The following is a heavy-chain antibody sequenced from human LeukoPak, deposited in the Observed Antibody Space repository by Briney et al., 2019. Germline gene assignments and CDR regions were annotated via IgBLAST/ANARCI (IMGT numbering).Heavy chain of an antibody. CDR1: GYTFTSYG. Sequence: RASVKVSCKASGYTFTSYGISWVRQAPGQGLEWMGWICAYNGNTNYAQKLQGRVTMTTDTSTSTAYMELSRLRSEDTAVYYCARDSNVDPLDYWGQGTLVTVSS. J-gene: IGHJ4*02. V-gene: IGHV1-18*01. CDR3: ARDSNVDPLDY. D-gene: IGHD5-12*01. CDR2: ICAYNGNT.